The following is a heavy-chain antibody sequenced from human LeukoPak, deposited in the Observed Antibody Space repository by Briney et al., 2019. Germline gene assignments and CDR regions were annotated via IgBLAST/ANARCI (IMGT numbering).Heavy chain of an antibody. CDR2: ISYDGSNK. V-gene: IGHV3-30-3*01. J-gene: IGHJ4*02. CDR3: ARVRGGSGSYFFDY. CDR1: GFTFTSYA. Sequence: GGSLRLSCAASGFTFTSYAMNWVRQAPGKGLEWVAVISYDGSNKHYADSVKGRFTISGDNSKNTLYLQMNSLRAEDTAVYYCARVRGGSGSYFFDYWGQGTLVTVSS. D-gene: IGHD3-10*01.